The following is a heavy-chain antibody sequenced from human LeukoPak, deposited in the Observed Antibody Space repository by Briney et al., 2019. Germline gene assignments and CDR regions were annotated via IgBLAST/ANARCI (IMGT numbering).Heavy chain of an antibody. J-gene: IGHJ5*02. CDR1: GGSMSNYY. V-gene: IGHV4-59*01. Sequence: SETLSLTCTVSGGSMSNYYWSWIRQPPGKGLEWIGYIYYSGSTNYNPSLKSRVTISVDTSKNQFSLKLSSVTAADTAVYYCAREESMVRGTSWFDPWGQGTLVTVSP. D-gene: IGHD3-10*01. CDR2: IYYSGST. CDR3: AREESMVRGTSWFDP.